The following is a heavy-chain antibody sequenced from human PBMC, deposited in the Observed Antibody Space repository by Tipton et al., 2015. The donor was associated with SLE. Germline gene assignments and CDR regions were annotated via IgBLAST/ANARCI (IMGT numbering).Heavy chain of an antibody. Sequence: SLRLSCAASGFTFSTYGMHWVRQAPGKGLEWVAVVWYDGNNKYYADSVKGRFTISRDNSQNTLYLQMNSLRAEDTAVYYCAARDGYKHTFDYWGQGTLVTVSS. CDR3: AARDGYKHTFDY. V-gene: IGHV3-33*01. CDR2: VWYDGNNK. CDR1: GFTFSTYG. D-gene: IGHD5-24*01. J-gene: IGHJ4*02.